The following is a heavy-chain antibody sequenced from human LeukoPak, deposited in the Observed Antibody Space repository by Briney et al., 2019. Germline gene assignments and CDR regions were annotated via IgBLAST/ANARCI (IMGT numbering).Heavy chain of an antibody. CDR3: AGCSGGSCYYRAFDI. D-gene: IGHD2-15*01. V-gene: IGHV4-34*01. CDR1: GGSLSGYY. Sequence: PSETLSLTCAVYGGSLSGYYWSWIRQPPGKGLEWIGEINHSGSTNYNPSLKSRVTISVDTSKNQFSLKLSSVTAADTAVYYCAGCSGGSCYYRAFDIWGQGTMVTVSS. J-gene: IGHJ3*02. CDR2: INHSGST.